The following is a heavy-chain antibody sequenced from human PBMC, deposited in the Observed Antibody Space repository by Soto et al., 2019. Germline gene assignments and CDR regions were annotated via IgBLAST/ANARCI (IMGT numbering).Heavy chain of an antibody. V-gene: IGHV4-59*01. Sequence: SETLSLTCVVSGGSLSSYYWSWIRQPPGKGLEWIGYIYYSGSTNYNPSLKSRVTISVDTSRNQFSLKVNSVTAADTAVYYCARRAVVAVTGSLDNWLDPWGQGILVTVSS. J-gene: IGHJ5*02. CDR3: ARRAVVAVTGSLDNWLDP. CDR1: GGSLSSYY. CDR2: IYYSGST. D-gene: IGHD2-21*01.